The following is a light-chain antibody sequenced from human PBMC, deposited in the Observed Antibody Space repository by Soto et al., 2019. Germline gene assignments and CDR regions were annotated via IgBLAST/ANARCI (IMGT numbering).Light chain of an antibody. CDR2: GAS. J-gene: IGKJ1*01. V-gene: IGKV3-20*01. CDR3: QKYGNFWT. Sequence: EIVMTQSPATLSVSPGERATLSCRASQSVFSSLAWYQQKPGQAPRLLIYGASSRATGIPDRFSGSGSGTDFSLTIRRLEPDDFAVYYCQKYGNFWTFGQGTKVDIK. CDR1: QSVFSSL.